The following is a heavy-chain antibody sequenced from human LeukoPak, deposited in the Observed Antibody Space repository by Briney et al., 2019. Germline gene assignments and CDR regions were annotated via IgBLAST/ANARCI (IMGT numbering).Heavy chain of an antibody. CDR3: ARAYDFWSGYSFFLSIKKYYYYYYYMDV. V-gene: IGHV1-2*02. CDR1: GYTFTGYY. D-gene: IGHD3-3*01. CDR2: INPNSGGT. Sequence: GASVKVSCKASGYTFTGYYMHWVRQAPGQGLEWMGWINPNSGGTNYAQKFQGRVTMTRDTSISTAYMELSRLRSDDTAVYYCARAYDFWSGYSFFLSIKKYYYYYYYMDVWGKGTTVTVSS. J-gene: IGHJ6*03.